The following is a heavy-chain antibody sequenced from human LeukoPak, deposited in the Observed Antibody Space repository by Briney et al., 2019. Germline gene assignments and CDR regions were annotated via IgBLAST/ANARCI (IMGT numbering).Heavy chain of an antibody. Sequence: PGGSLRLSCAASGFTFSSYAMSWVRQAPGKGLEWVSAISGSGGSTYYADSVKGRFTISRDNSKNTLYLQMNSLRAEDTAVYYCAKGSKGYGSGSHDYWGRGTQVTVSS. CDR3: AKGSKGYGSGSHDY. D-gene: IGHD3-10*01. CDR1: GFTFSSYA. J-gene: IGHJ4*02. CDR2: ISGSGGST. V-gene: IGHV3-23*01.